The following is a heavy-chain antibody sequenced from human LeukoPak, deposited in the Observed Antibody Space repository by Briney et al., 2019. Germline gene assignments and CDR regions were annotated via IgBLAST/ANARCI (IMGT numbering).Heavy chain of an antibody. CDR3: AGVVEVPAATGLWFDP. CDR2: IYYSGST. CDR1: GGSIRSYY. V-gene: IGHV4-59*01. Sequence: SETLSLTCTVSGGSIRSYYWSWIRQPPGKGLEWIGYIYYSGSTNYNPSLKSRVTISEDTFKNQFSLKLSSVTAADTAVYYCAGVVEVPAATGLWFDPWGQGTLVTVSS. D-gene: IGHD2-2*01. J-gene: IGHJ5*02.